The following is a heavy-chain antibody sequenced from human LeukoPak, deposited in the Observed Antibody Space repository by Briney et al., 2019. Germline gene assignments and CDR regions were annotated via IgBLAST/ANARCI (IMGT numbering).Heavy chain of an antibody. CDR1: GGSISSSSYY. CDR2: TYYSGST. D-gene: IGHD2-2*01. J-gene: IGHJ4*02. Sequence: SETLSLTCTVSGGSISSSSYYWGWIRQPPGKGLEWIGSTYYSGSTYYNPSLKSRVTTSVDTSKNQFSLKLSSVTAADTAVYYCARQLGYCSSTSCYADKVDHWGQGTLVTVSS. V-gene: IGHV4-39*01. CDR3: ARQLGYCSSTSCYADKVDH.